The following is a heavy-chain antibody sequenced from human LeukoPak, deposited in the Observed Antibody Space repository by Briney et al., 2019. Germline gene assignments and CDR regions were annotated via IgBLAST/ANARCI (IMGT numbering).Heavy chain of an antibody. Sequence: SETLSLTCAVSGYSISSGYYWGWIRQPPGKGLEWIGSIYYSGSTYYNPSLKSRVTISVDTSKNQFSLKLSSVTAADTAVYYCARPSITMVRGFDPWGQGTLVTVSS. D-gene: IGHD3-10*01. CDR2: IYYSGST. CDR1: GYSISSGYY. V-gene: IGHV4-38-2*01. CDR3: ARPSITMVRGFDP. J-gene: IGHJ5*02.